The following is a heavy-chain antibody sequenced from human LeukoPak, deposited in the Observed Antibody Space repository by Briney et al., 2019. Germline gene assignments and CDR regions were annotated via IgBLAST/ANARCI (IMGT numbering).Heavy chain of an antibody. J-gene: IGHJ3*02. CDR1: GFSVSSEYY. V-gene: IGHV4-31*11. D-gene: IGHD5/OR15-5a*01. CDR2: IYYSGTT. CDR3: ARRSVYGDAFDI. Sequence: SETLSLTCAVSGFSVSSEYYWGWIRQHPGKALEWIGYIYYSGTTYQNPSLKSRLVISVDTSKNQFSLNLSSVTVADTAVYYCARRSVYGDAFDIWGQGTMVTVFS.